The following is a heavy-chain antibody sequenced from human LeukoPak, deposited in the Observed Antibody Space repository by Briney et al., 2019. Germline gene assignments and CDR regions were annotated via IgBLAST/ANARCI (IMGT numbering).Heavy chain of an antibody. J-gene: IGHJ4*02. D-gene: IGHD3-22*01. Sequence: GGSLRLSCAASGFTFSSYAMSWVRQAPGKGLEWVSAISGSGGSTYYADSLKGRFTISRDNSKNTLYLQMNSLRAEDTAVYYCAKWEDTMIVVVRGNDYCGQGTLVTVSS. V-gene: IGHV3-23*01. CDR2: ISGSGGST. CDR1: GFTFSSYA. CDR3: AKWEDTMIVVVRGNDY.